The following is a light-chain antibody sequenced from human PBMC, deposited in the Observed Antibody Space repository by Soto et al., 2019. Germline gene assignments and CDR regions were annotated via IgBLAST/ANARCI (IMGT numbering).Light chain of an antibody. Sequence: DIVLTQTPLSSPVTLGQPASISCRSSQSLVHSDGNTYLSWLQQRPGQPPRLLIYKVSNRFSGVPDRFSGSGAGPNFALKISRVYAEDVGVYSCLQATAYRQYPFGQGTKLEIK. CDR2: KVS. V-gene: IGKV2-24*01. CDR1: QSLVHSDGNTY. J-gene: IGKJ2*01. CDR3: LQATAYRQYP.